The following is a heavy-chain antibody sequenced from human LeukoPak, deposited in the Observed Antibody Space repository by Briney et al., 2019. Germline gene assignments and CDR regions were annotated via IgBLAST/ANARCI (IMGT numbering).Heavy chain of an antibody. CDR1: GGSISSGGYY. CDR2: IYYSGST. J-gene: IGHJ3*02. Sequence: PSQTLSLTCTVSGGSISSGGYYWSWIRQHPGKGLEWIGYIYYSGSTYYNPSLKSRVTISVDTSKNQFSLKLSSVTAADTAVYYCARGPSPLGDIDIWGQGTMVTVSS. D-gene: IGHD3-10*01. V-gene: IGHV4-31*03. CDR3: ARGPSPLGDIDI.